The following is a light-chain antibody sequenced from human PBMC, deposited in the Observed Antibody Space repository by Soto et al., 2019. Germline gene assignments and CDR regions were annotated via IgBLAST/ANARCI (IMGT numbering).Light chain of an antibody. CDR2: DAS. V-gene: IGKV3-11*01. Sequence: IVLTQSPATLSLSPGERATLSCRASQSVTKFLAWYQQKPGQAPRLLIYDASNRATGIPARFSGSGSGTDFTLTISSLEPEDFAVYFCQQRGSWPLTFGQGTRLEIK. CDR3: QQRGSWPLT. J-gene: IGKJ5*01. CDR1: QSVTKF.